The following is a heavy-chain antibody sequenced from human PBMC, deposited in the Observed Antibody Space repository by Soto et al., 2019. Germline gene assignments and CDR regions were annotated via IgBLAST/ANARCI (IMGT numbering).Heavy chain of an antibody. V-gene: IGHV4-39*01. CDR3: ARQSDYDFWSGYYTHYYGMDV. J-gene: IGHJ6*02. CDR1: GGSISSSSYY. CDR2: ICYSGST. D-gene: IGHD3-3*01. Sequence: SETLSLTCTVSGGSISSSSYYWGWIRQPPGKGLEWIGSICYSGSTYYNPSLKSRVTISVDTSKNQFSLKLSSVTAADTAVYYCARQSDYDFWSGYYTHYYGMDVWGQGTTVTVSS.